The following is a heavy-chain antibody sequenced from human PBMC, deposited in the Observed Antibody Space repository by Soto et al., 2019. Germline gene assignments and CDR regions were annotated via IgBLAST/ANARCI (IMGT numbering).Heavy chain of an antibody. CDR2: ISRSRSNI. Sequence: GWSKSHFYAASEFNISNYIMNWVRQDPGKGLEWVSNISRSRSNIYYVDSVKGRFTISRDNAKNSLYLQMNSLRAEDTAVYYCARDGQFWGYCSSTSCYAANDYWGQGTLVTVSS. CDR3: ARDGQFWGYCSSTSCYAANDY. V-gene: IGHV3-48*04. J-gene: IGHJ4*02. CDR1: EFNISNYI. D-gene: IGHD2-2*01.